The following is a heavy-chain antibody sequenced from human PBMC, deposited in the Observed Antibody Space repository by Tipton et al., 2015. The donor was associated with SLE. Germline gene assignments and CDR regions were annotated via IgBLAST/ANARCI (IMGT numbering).Heavy chain of an antibody. CDR1: GGSISNVGYY. CDR3: ARDTDRGSSAYAGAFDF. D-gene: IGHD3-22*01. Sequence: TLSLTCTVSGGSISNVGYYWSWIRQFPGKGLEWIGYIYQTGSTYYNPSLESRVTISVDTSKNQFSLKLTSVSAADTAVYYCARDTDRGSSAYAGAFDFWGQGTVVTVSS. CDR2: IYQTGST. J-gene: IGHJ3*01. V-gene: IGHV4-31*03.